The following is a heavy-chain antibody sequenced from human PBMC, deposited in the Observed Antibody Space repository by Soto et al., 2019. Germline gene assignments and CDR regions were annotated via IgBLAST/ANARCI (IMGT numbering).Heavy chain of an antibody. CDR1: GFTFSSYG. CDR2: IWYDGSNK. D-gene: IGHD3-10*01. Sequence: HPGGSLRLSCAASGFTFSSYGMHWVRQAPGKGLEWVAVIWYDGSNKYYADSVKGRFTISRDNSKNTLYLQMNSLRAEDTAVYYSARDVRYYYGSGSYATLDVWGQGTTVTVSS. CDR3: ARDVRYYYGSGSYATLDV. V-gene: IGHV3-33*01. J-gene: IGHJ6*02.